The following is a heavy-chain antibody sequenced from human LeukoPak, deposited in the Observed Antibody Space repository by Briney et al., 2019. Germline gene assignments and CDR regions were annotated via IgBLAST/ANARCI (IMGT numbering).Heavy chain of an antibody. CDR3: ARGGNYWPQWWFDP. D-gene: IGHD1-26*01. V-gene: IGHV4-59*01. J-gene: IGHJ5*02. Sequence: SETLSLTCTVSGGSISSYYWSWIRQPPGKGLEWIGYIYYTGSTSYNPSLKSRVTMSLDASKSQFSLELNSVTPADTAVYYCARGGNYWPQWWFDPWGRGTLVSVSS. CDR1: GGSISSYY. CDR2: IYYTGST.